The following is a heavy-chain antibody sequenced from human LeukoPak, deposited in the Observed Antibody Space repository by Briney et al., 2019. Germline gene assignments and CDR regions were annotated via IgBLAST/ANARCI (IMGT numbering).Heavy chain of an antibody. D-gene: IGHD6-13*01. CDR2: INHSGST. V-gene: IGHV4-34*01. J-gene: IGHJ4*02. Sequence: PSETLSLTCAVYGGSFSGYYWSWIRQPPGKGMEWIGEINHSGSTNYNPSLKSRVAISVDTSKNQFSLKLSSVTAADTAVYYCARVRAGIAAAGTIPHFDYWGQGTLVTVSS. CDR1: GGSFSGYY. CDR3: ARVRAGIAAAGTIPHFDY.